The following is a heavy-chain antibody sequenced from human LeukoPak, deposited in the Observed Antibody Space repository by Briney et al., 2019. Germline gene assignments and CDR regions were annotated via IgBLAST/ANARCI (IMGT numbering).Heavy chain of an antibody. Sequence: GGSLRLSCAASGFTFSTYNMNWVRQAPGKGLEWVSSISIISSYMYYADSVKGRFTISRDNAKNSLYLQMNSLRAEDTAVYYCARGKGYDVDYWGQGTLVTVSS. V-gene: IGHV3-21*01. CDR2: ISIISSYM. CDR1: GFTFSTYN. D-gene: IGHD3-16*01. CDR3: ARGKGYDVDY. J-gene: IGHJ4*02.